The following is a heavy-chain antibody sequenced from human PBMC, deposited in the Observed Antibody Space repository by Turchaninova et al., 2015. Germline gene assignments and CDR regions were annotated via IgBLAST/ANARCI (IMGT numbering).Heavy chain of an antibody. CDR1: GFSVNLSW. CDR3: TRGIPHDL. CDR2: IDDERNYT. J-gene: IGHJ5*02. Sequence: EAQLVESWGVEDVFGSRGGSSALSLSAAGFSVNLSWMHWVRQGPGKGLEWIARIDDERNYTTYAGSVKGRFAVSRDNARNTLFLEMNSLGVEDTAVYYCTRGIPHDLWGRGTQVTVSS. V-gene: IGHV3-74*01. D-gene: IGHD2-21*01.